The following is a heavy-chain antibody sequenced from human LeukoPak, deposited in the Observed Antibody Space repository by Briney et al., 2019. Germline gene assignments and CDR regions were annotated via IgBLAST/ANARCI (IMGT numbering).Heavy chain of an antibody. CDR3: ASRFDSSSWIFDY. V-gene: IGHV1-69*05. Sequence: GASVKVSCKASGGTFSSYAISWVRQAPGQGLEWMGGIIPIFGTANYAQKFQGRVTITTDESTSTAYMELSSLRSEDTAVYYCASRFDSSSWIFDYWGQGTLVTVSS. CDR1: GGTFSSYA. CDR2: IIPIFGTA. J-gene: IGHJ4*02. D-gene: IGHD6-13*01.